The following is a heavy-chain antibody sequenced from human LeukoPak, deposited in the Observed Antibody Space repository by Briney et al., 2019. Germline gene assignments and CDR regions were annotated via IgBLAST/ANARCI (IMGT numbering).Heavy chain of an antibody. J-gene: IGHJ4*02. CDR1: GFTFRKHW. Sequence: PGESLRLSCAADGFTFRKHWMSWVRQAMGKGLGCVAKIKEDGSEKHYVDSVKGRFTISRDNSKNTLYLQMNSLRGEDTAVYYCASGIRAFDNWGQGTLVTVSA. D-gene: IGHD1-26*01. V-gene: IGHV3-7*01. CDR2: IKEDGSEK. CDR3: ASGIRAFDN.